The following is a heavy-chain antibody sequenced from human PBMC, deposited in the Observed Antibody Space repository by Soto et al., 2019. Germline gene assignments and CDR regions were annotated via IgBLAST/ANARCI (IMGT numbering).Heavy chain of an antibody. Sequence: PSETLSLTCTVSGGSISIGGYYWSWIRQHPGKGLEWIGYISYSGSPYYTQSLKSRVTISRDTSKNHFFLNLTSVTAADTAVYYWDTYRKFFQIGGQGTKVTVSS. J-gene: IGHJ3*02. V-gene: IGHV4-31*02. CDR1: GGSISIGGYY. CDR3: DTYRKFFQI. CDR2: ISYSGSP.